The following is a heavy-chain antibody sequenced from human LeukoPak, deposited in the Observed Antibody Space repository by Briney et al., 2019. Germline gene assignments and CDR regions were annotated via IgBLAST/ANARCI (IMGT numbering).Heavy chain of an antibody. J-gene: IGHJ4*02. CDR2: INSNSGGT. D-gene: IGHD6-6*01. CDR1: GYTLTGYY. Sequence: ASVKVSCKASGYTLTGYYMHWVRQAPGQGLEWMGWINSNSGGTNYAQKFQGRVTMTWDTSISTAYMELSRLTSDDTAVYYCARDPPSSIAGRPIFDYWGQGTLVTVSS. V-gene: IGHV1-2*02. CDR3: ARDPPSSIAGRPIFDY.